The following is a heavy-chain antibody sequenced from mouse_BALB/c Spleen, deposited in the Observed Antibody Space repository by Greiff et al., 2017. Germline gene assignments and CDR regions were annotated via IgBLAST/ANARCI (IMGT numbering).Heavy chain of an antibody. CDR3: ARDGAFAY. CDR2: ISSGGSYT. Sequence: EVQGVESGGGLVKPGGSLKLSCAASGFTFSSYAMSWVRQSPEKRLEWVAEISSGGSYTYYPDTVTGRFTISRDNAKNTLYLEMSSLRSEDTAMYYCARDGAFAYWGQGTLVTVSA. J-gene: IGHJ3*01. CDR1: GFTFSSYA. V-gene: IGHV5-9-4*01.